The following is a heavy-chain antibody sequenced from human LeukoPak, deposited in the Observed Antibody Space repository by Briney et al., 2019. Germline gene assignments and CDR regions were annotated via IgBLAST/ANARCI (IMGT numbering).Heavy chain of an antibody. Sequence: LRLSCAASGFTFSDYYMSWIRQAPGKGLEWIGSIYYSGSTYYNPSLESRVTISVDTSKNQFSLKLSSVTAADTAVYYCARHALYTYYGMDVWGQGTTVTVSS. V-gene: IGHV4-39*01. CDR3: ARHALYTYYGMDV. CDR2: IYYSGST. CDR1: GFTFSDYY. D-gene: IGHD2-2*02. J-gene: IGHJ6*02.